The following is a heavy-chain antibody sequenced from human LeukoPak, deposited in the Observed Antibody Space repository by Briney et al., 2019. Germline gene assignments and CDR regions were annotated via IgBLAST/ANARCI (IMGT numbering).Heavy chain of an antibody. J-gene: IGHJ6*02. CDR1: GDSISSNHW. CDR2: IYHSGIT. V-gene: IGHV4-4*02. CDR3: ARLAAGLYYYGMDV. Sequence: SETLSLTCAVSGDSISSNHWWSWVRQPPGKGLEWIGEIYHSGITNYNSSLKSRVTISVDKSKNQFSLKLNSVTAADTAVYYCARLAAGLYYYGMDVWGQGTTVTVSS. D-gene: IGHD2-15*01.